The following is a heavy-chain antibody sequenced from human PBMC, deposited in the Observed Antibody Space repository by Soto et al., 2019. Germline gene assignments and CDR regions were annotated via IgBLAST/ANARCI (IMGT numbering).Heavy chain of an antibody. V-gene: IGHV1-69*13. CDR3: ARDSRIGYYEQVGSRMDV. CDR2: IIPIFGTA. J-gene: IGHJ6*02. D-gene: IGHD3-3*01. Sequence: GASVKVSCKASGGTSSSYAISWVRQAPGQGLEWMGGIIPIFGTANYAQKFQGRVTITADESTSTAYMELSSLRSEDTAVYYCARDSRIGYYEQVGSRMDVWGQGTTVTVSS. CDR1: GGTSSSYA.